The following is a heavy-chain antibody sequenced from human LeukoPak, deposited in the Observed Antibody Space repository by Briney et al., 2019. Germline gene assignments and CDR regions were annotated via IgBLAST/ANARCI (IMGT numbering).Heavy chain of an antibody. D-gene: IGHD5-24*01. Sequence: SETLSLTCTVSGASISTYYWSWIRQPPGKGLEWIGYIYYSGSTDYNPSLKSRVTMSVDTSKNKFSLKLSSVTAADTAVYYCARHRDGYTPWGQGTMVTVSS. CDR2: IYYSGST. J-gene: IGHJ3*01. V-gene: IGHV4-59*01. CDR1: GASISTYY. CDR3: ARHRDGYTP.